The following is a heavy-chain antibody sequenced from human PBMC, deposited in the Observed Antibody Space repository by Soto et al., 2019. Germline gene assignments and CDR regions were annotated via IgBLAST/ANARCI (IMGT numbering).Heavy chain of an antibody. V-gene: IGHV3-7*01. CDR2: MKHDGSEK. J-gene: IGHJ3*02. CDR3: ARHYRGAFDI. Sequence: PXGSLRLSFAASGFTFSSFWMSWVRQAPGQGLEWVANMKHDGSEKYSVDSVKGRFIISRDNAKNSLYLQMNSLRAEDTAVYYCARHYRGAFDIWGQGTMVTVSS. CDR1: GFTFSSFW. D-gene: IGHD3-10*01.